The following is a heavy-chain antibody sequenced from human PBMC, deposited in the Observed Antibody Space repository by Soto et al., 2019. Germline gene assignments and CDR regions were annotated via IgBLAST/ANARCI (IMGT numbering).Heavy chain of an antibody. CDR2: IYWDDDK. CDR3: AHRVLRTVFGLVTTTAIYFDF. CDR1: GFSLTTSGVG. D-gene: IGHD3-3*01. Sequence: QITLNESGPTVVRPTETLTLTCRFSGFSLTTSGVGVGWIRQSPGKAPEWLALIYWDDDKRYSASLKSRLTITKDTCKNQVVLTVSDLDPTYTATYYCAHRVLRTVFGLVTTTAIYFDFWGQGTPVAVSS. J-gene: IGHJ4*02. V-gene: IGHV2-5*02.